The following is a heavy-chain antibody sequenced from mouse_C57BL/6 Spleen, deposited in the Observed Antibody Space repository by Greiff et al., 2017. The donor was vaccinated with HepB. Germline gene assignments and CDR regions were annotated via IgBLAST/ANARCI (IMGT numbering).Heavy chain of an antibody. J-gene: IGHJ2*01. CDR2: IYPGSGST. D-gene: IGHD1-1*01. V-gene: IGHV1-55*01. CDR1: GYTFTSYW. CDR3: ARDYGSSSGYYFDY. Sequence: QVQLQQPGAELVKPGASVKLSCKASGYTFTSYWMQWVKQRPGQGLEWIGDIYPGSGSTNYNEKFKSKATLTVDTSSSTAYMQLSSLTSEDSAVYYCARDYGSSSGYYFDYWGQGTTLTVSS.